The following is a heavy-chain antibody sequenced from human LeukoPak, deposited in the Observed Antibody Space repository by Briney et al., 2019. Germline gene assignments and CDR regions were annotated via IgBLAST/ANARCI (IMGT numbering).Heavy chain of an antibody. V-gene: IGHV1-46*01. J-gene: IGHJ4*02. CDR3: AKDTSGVYDYVWGSYRPNSPLY. D-gene: IGHD3-16*02. Sequence: GASVKVSCKASGYTFTSYYMHWVRQAPGQGLEWMGIINPSGGSTSYAQKYQGRVTMTRDASTSTVYMELSSLRSEDTAVYYCAKDTSGVYDYVWGSYRPNSPLYWGQGTLVTVSS. CDR2: INPSGGST. CDR1: GYTFTSYY.